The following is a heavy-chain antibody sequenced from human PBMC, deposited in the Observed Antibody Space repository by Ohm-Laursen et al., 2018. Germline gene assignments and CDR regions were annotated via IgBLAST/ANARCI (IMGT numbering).Heavy chain of an antibody. Sequence: LQTLSLTCAVYGGSFSGYYLNWIRQPPGKGLEWIGEINHSRSTKYNSSFKSRVTISVDTSKNQFSLKLSSVTAADTAVYYCARGFSGWWGRIDYWGQGILVTVSS. CDR1: GGSFSGYY. CDR3: ARGFSGWWGRIDY. D-gene: IGHD6-19*01. V-gene: IGHV4-34*01. J-gene: IGHJ4*02. CDR2: INHSRST.